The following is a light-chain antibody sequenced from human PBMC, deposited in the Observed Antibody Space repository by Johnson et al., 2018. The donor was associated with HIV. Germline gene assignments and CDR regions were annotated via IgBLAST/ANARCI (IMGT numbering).Light chain of an antibody. CDR2: DNN. Sequence: QSVLTQPPSVSAAPGQKVTISCSGSSSNIGNNYVSWYQQLPGTAPKLLIFDNNKRPSGIPDRFSASKSGTSATLGIPGLQPGDEADYYCGTWDSSLSAYVFGTGTKVTVL. CDR1: SSNIGNNY. V-gene: IGLV1-51*01. CDR3: GTWDSSLSAYV. J-gene: IGLJ1*01.